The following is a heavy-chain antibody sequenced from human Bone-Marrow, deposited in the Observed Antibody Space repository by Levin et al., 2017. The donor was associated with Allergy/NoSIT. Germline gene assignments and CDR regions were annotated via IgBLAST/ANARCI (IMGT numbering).Heavy chain of an antibody. D-gene: IGHD3-10*01. CDR3: AKFRGLRIMNYYFDY. CDR1: GFTFSNNA. J-gene: IGHJ4*02. Sequence: LSLTCAASGFTFSNNAMGWVRQAPGKGLEWVSFINGAGDLIYYGDSVKGRFTFSRDNSKNTLYLQMNSLRAEDTAIYYCAKFRGLRIMNYYFDYWGQGALVTVSS. V-gene: IGHV3-23*01. CDR2: INGAGDLI.